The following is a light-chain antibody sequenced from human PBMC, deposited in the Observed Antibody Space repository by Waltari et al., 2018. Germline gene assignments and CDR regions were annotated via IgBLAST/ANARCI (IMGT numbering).Light chain of an antibody. CDR3: NSYASGSNGV. Sequence: QSALTQPASVSGSPGQSITISCTGPSSYVGRYDYVSWYQQHPGKAPTLMIYDVSSRPSGVSNRFSGSKSGNTASLTISGLQAEDEADYYCNSYASGSNGVFGGGTRLTVL. CDR2: DVS. V-gene: IGLV2-14*03. J-gene: IGLJ3*02. CDR1: SSYVGRYDY.